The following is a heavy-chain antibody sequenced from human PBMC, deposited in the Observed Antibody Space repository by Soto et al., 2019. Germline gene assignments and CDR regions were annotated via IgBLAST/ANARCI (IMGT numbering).Heavy chain of an antibody. Sequence: QLQLQESGSGLVKPSQTLSLTCAVSGGSISSGGYSWSWLRQPPGKGLEWIGYIFHSGSTYYNPSLRGRFTISVAGSKNPFSRELSSVTAADTAVYYCAGEGGSGSPDWSFIVWGRGTLVTVSS. V-gene: IGHV4-30-2*01. J-gene: IGHJ2*01. CDR2: IFHSGST. D-gene: IGHD1-26*01. CDR3: AGEGGSGSPDWSFIV. CDR1: GGSISSGGYS.